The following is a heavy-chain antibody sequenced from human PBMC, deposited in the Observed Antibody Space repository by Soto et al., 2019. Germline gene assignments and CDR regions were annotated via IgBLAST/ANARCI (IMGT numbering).Heavy chain of an antibody. D-gene: IGHD3-9*01. V-gene: IGHV3-33*01. CDR1: GFTFSGYG. Sequence: SLRLSCAASGFTFSGYGMHWVRQAPGKGLEWVAMIWYDGSKKYYLDSVKGRFTVSRDNSKNTLYLQMNSLRAEDTAVYYCGRDRGSNDVLTGYFDSWSQGSLVTVSS. CDR2: IWYDGSKK. J-gene: IGHJ4*02. CDR3: GRDRGSNDVLTGYFDS.